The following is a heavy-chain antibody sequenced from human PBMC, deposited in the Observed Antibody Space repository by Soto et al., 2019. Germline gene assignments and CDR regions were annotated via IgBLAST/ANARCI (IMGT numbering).Heavy chain of an antibody. V-gene: IGHV4-59*01. CDR3: ARDHGSGWYSGFSGFED. CDR1: GGSLSSYY. D-gene: IGHD6-19*01. Sequence: AATLSLTCPVSGGSLSSYYWSWIRQPPGKGLEWIGYIYYSGITNYNPSLKSRVTISVDTSKNQFSLKLSSVTAADTAVYYCARDHGSGWYSGFSGFEDWGQGTLVTVSS. CDR2: IYYSGIT. J-gene: IGHJ4*02.